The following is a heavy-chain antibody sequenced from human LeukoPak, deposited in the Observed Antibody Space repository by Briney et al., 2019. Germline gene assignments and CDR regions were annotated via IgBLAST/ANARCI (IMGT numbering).Heavy chain of an antibody. CDR3: ARDGPEYFQH. CDR2: ISSSSYI. CDR1: GFTFSSYS. V-gene: IGHV3-21*01. J-gene: IGHJ1*01. Sequence: GGSLRPSCAASGFTFSSYSMNWVRQAPGKGLEWVSSISSSSYIYYADSVKGRFTISRDNAKNSLYLQMNSLRAEDTAVYYCARDGPEYFQHWGQGTLVTVSS.